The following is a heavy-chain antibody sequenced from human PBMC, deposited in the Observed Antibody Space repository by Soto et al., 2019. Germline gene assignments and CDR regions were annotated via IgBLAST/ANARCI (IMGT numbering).Heavy chain of an antibody. J-gene: IGHJ6*03. CDR2: IWYDGSNK. V-gene: IGHV3-33*01. CDR3: ARDIAAAGTNYYYYYMDV. D-gene: IGHD6-13*01. Sequence: GGSLRLSCAASGFTFSSYGMHWVRQAPGKGLEWVAVIWYDGSNKYYADSVKGRFTISRDNSKNTLYLQMNSLRAEDTAVYYCARDIAAAGTNYYYYYMDVWGKGTTVTVSS. CDR1: GFTFSSYG.